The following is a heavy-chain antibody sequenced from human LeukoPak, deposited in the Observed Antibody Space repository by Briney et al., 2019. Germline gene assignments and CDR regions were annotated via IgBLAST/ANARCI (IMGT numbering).Heavy chain of an antibody. D-gene: IGHD3-3*01. Sequence: GESLKVSCKGSGYSFTSYWIGWVHQMPGKGLEWMGIIYPGDSDTRYSPSFQGQVTISADKSISTAYLQWSSLKASDTAMYYCARLKRFLEWLSPLDYWGQGTLVTVSS. J-gene: IGHJ4*02. V-gene: IGHV5-51*07. CDR1: GYSFTSYW. CDR3: ARLKRFLEWLSPLDY. CDR2: IYPGDSDT.